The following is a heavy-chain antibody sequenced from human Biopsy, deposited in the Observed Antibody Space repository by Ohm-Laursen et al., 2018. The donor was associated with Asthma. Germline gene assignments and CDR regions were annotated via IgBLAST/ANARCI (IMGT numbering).Heavy chain of an antibody. V-gene: IGHV4-39*01. Sequence: SDTLSLTCSVSGGSISNGNYYWGWIRQPPGKGLEFIGTIYYGGSTYYSPSLKSRVAVSVATSKDQFSLALDSVTAADTAVYFCARLLGDRAVVTGYYYFDYWGQGTLVIVSA. J-gene: IGHJ4*02. CDR1: GGSISNGNYY. D-gene: IGHD2-2*03. CDR3: ARLLGDRAVVTGYYYFDY. CDR2: IYYGGST.